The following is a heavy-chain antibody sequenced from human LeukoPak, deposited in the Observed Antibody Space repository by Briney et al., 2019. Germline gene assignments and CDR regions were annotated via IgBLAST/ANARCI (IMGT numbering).Heavy chain of an antibody. V-gene: IGHV1-2*02. CDR3: ARSYDSSDYYFEGDWFDP. D-gene: IGHD3-22*01. CDR1: GYTFTGYY. J-gene: IGHJ5*02. CDR2: INPNSGGT. Sequence: GASVKVSCKASGYTFTGYYMHWVRQAPGQGLEWMGWINPNSGGTNYAQKFQGRVTMTRDTSISTAYMELSRLRSDDTAVYYCARSYDSSDYYFEGDWFDPWGQGTLVTVSS.